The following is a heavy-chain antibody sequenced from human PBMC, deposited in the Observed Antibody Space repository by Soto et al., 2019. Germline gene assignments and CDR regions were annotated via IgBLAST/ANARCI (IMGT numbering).Heavy chain of an antibody. Sequence: SETLSLTCTVSGGSISSSSYYWGWIRHPPGKGLEWIGSIYYSGSTYNNPSLKSRVTISVDTSKNQFSLKLSSVTAADTAVYYCATEKMPYGSGVIVGSTRSAFDIWGQGTMVTVSS. V-gene: IGHV4-39*01. CDR2: IYYSGST. D-gene: IGHD3-10*01. J-gene: IGHJ3*02. CDR1: GGSISSSSYY. CDR3: ATEKMPYGSGVIVGSTRSAFDI.